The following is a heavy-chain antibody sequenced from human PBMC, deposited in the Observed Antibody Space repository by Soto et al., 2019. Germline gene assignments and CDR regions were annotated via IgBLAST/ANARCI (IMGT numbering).Heavy chain of an antibody. D-gene: IGHD6-6*01. CDR2: IKSRSDGGTT. Sequence: SLRLSCAASGFIFTNAWMMWVRQAPGRGLEWVARIKSRSDGGTTDYAAAVKGRFTVSRDDSTKRLFLQMNNLENEDTALYYCTAVLFWGQGTPVT. J-gene: IGHJ4*02. CDR3: TAVLF. CDR1: GFIFTNAW. V-gene: IGHV3-15*01.